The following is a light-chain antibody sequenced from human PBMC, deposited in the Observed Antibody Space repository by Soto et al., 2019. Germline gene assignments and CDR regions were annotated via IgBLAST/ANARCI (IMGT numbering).Light chain of an antibody. V-gene: IGKV3-11*01. CDR2: DAS. J-gene: IGKJ5*01. CDR1: QSVSSH. Sequence: PGERGTLTCNASQSVSSHLAWYQQKPGQAPRLLIYDASKRPTGIPARFSGSGSGTDFTLTISSLEPEDSAVYYCQQRSDRLPITFGQGTRLEI. CDR3: QQRSDRLPIT.